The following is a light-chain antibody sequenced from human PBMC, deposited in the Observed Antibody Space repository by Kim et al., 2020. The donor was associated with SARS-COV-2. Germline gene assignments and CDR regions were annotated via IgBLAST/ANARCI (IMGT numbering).Light chain of an antibody. J-gene: IGLJ2*01. Sequence: SYELTQPPSVSVSPGQTASITCSGDKLGDKYACWYQQKPGQSPVLVIYQDSKRPSGIPDRFPGSNSGNTATLTISGTQAMDEADYYCQAWDSSAVVFGGGTQLTVL. CDR2: QDS. CDR1: KLGDKY. V-gene: IGLV3-1*01. CDR3: QAWDSSAVV.